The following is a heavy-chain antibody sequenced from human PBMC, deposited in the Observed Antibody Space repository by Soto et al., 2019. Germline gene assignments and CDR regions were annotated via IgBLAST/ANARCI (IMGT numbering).Heavy chain of an antibody. CDR2: ISAYNGIT. CDR3: ARDFALGGTFYY. D-gene: IGHD1-1*01. V-gene: IGHV1-18*01. CDR1: GYTFTSYG. Sequence: QVQLVQSGAEVKKPGASVKVSCKASGYTFTSYGISWVRQAPGQGLEWMGWISAYNGITKNAQKRQGRVTMTTDTATRTAYMELMSLMSDYTAVNYCARDFALGGTFYYKGQGTLVTVSS. J-gene: IGHJ4*02.